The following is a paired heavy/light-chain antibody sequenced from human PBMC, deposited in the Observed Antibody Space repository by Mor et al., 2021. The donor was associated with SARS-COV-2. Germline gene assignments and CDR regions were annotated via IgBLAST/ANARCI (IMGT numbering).Heavy chain of an antibody. V-gene: IGHV3-74*01. CDR2: INSDGSST. D-gene: IGHD3-3*01. Sequence: EVQLVESGGGLVQPGGSLRLSCAASGFTFSSYWMHWVRQAPGKGLVWVSRINSDGSSTSYADSVKGRFTISRDNAKNTLYLQMNSLRAEDTAVYYCASPAPIFGVAMSEAFDIWGQGTMVTVSS. CDR1: GFTFSSYW. CDR3: ASPAPIFGVAMSEAFDI. J-gene: IGHJ3*02.
Light chain of an antibody. Sequence: SYELTQPPSVSVSPGQTARITCSGDALPKKYAYWYQQKSGQAPVLVIYEDSKRPSGIPERFSGSSSGTMATLTISGAQVEDEADYYCYSTDSSGNHVVFGGGTKLTVL. CDR2: EDS. CDR3: YSTDSSGNHVV. J-gene: IGLJ2*01. V-gene: IGLV3-10*01. CDR1: ALPKKY.